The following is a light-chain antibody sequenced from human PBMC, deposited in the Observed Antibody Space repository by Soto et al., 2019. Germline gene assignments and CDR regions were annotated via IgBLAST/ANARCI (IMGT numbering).Light chain of an antibody. CDR2: DAS. CDR3: QQRGDFEGFT. V-gene: IGKV3-11*01. CDR1: QSVSTY. J-gene: IGKJ3*01. Sequence: EIVLTQSPATLSLSPGERATLSCRASQSVSTYLAWYQQKPGQAPRLLIYDASNRATGIPARFSGSGSGTDFPLTISSLEPEDFAVYYCQQRGDFEGFTFGPGTKVDIK.